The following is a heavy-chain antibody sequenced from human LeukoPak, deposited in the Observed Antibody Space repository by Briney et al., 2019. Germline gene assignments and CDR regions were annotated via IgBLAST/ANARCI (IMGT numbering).Heavy chain of an antibody. Sequence: ASETLSLTCAVSGGSISSGGYSWSWIRQPPGKGLEWIGYIYHRGSTYYNPSLKSRVTISVDRSKNQFSLKLSSVTAADTAVYYCARDLQAVAGYDYWGQGTLVTVSS. D-gene: IGHD6-19*01. J-gene: IGHJ4*02. CDR2: IYHRGST. V-gene: IGHV4-30-2*01. CDR3: ARDLQAVAGYDY. CDR1: GGSISSGGYS.